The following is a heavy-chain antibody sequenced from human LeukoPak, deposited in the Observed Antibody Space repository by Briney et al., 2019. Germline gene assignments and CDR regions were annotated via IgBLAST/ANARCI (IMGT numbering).Heavy chain of an antibody. J-gene: IGHJ5*02. V-gene: IGHV1-8*03. CDR3: ARGRRRCSSTSCYTKRPDYWFDP. D-gene: IGHD2-2*02. CDR1: GYTFKNYD. Sequence: GASVKVSCKASGYTFKNYDINWVRQATGQGLEWMGWMNPNSGNTGYAQKFQGRVTITRNTSISTAYMELSSLRSEDTAVYYCARGRRRCSSTSCYTKRPDYWFDPWGQGTLVTVSS. CDR2: MNPNSGNT.